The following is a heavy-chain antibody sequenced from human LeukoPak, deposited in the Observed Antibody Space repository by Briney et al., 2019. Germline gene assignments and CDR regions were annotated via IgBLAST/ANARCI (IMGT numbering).Heavy chain of an antibody. Sequence: PGGSLRLSCSASGFTFNNFAIHWVRQAPGKGLEWVSVISVTGGGTYYADSVKGRFTISRDNTKNTLYLQMNSLRADDTAVYYCVRALLGIDDYWGQGTLVTVSS. D-gene: IGHD2-15*01. J-gene: IGHJ4*02. V-gene: IGHV3-64*04. CDR2: ISVTGGGT. CDR1: GFTFNNFA. CDR3: VRALLGIDDY.